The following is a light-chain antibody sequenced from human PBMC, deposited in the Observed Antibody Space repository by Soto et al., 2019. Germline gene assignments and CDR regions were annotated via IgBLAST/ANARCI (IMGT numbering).Light chain of an antibody. CDR2: DAS. CDR1: QSVSSSY. CDR3: QQRLMT. J-gene: IGKJ1*01. Sequence: IVLTQSPGTLSLSPGERATLSCRASQSVSSSYLAWYQQKPGQAPRLLIYDASSRVAGIPARFRGSGSGTNFTLTISSLEPEDFAVYYCQQRLMTFGQGTKVDIK. V-gene: IGKV3D-20*02.